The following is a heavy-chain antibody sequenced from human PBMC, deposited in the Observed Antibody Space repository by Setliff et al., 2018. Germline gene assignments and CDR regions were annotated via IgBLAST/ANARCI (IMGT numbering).Heavy chain of an antibody. CDR2: VSYDGNVK. CDR3: ARVRGDFLAGSYQPLDL. D-gene: IGHD3-9*01. CDR1: GFTFSRFS. V-gene: IGHV3-30*03. Sequence: RLSCAASGFTFSRFSLHWVRQAPGKGLEWVAVVSYDGNVKYYADSVKGRFTISKDNARNTLSLQMNSLRPDDAAVYYCARVRGDFLAGSYQPLDLWGQGALVTFSS. J-gene: IGHJ5*02.